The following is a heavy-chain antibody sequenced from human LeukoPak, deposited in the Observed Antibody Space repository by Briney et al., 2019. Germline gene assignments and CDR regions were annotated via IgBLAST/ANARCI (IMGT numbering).Heavy chain of an antibody. D-gene: IGHD4-17*01. CDR2: IFYSGST. J-gene: IGHJ4*02. V-gene: IGHV4-59*12. Sequence: SETLSLTCTVSGGSISGYYWSWIRQPPGKGLEWIGYIFYSGSTNYNPSLKSRVTISVDTSKNQFSLKLSSVTAADTAVYYCARERLRYYFDYWGQGTLVTVSS. CDR3: ARERLRYYFDY. CDR1: GGSISGYY.